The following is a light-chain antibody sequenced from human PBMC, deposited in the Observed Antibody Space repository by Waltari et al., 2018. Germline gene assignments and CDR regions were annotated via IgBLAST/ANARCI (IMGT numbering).Light chain of an antibody. J-gene: IGLJ2*01. CDR2: EVS. Sequence: QSALTQPPSASGSPGQSVTISRTGTSSDVGGYHYVSWYQQHPGKAPKLMIYEVSKRPSGVPDRFSGSKSGNTASLTVSGLQAEDEADYYCSSYAGSNNVVFGGGTKLTVL. V-gene: IGLV2-8*01. CDR1: SSDVGGYHY. CDR3: SSYAGSNNVV.